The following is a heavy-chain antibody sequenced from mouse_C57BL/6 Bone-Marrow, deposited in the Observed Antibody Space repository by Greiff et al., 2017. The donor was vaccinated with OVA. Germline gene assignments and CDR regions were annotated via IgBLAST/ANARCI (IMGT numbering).Heavy chain of an antibody. CDR2: IYPRSGNT. CDR1: GYTFTSYG. CDR3: ARSAYYDYDVDAMDY. J-gene: IGHJ4*01. V-gene: IGHV1-81*01. Sequence: VQLVESGAELARPGASVKLSCKASGYTFTSYGISWVKQRTGQGLEWIGEIYPRSGNTYYNEKFKGKATLTADKSSSTAYMELRSLTSEDSAVYFCARSAYYDYDVDAMDYWGQGTSVTVSS. D-gene: IGHD2-4*01.